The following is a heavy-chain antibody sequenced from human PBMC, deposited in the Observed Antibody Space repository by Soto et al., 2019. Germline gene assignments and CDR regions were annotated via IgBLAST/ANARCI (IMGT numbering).Heavy chain of an antibody. D-gene: IGHD1-26*01. CDR3: ARYSGSYWHYFDY. CDR2: IYPGDSDT. Sequence: GESLKISCHGSGYSFTSHWIGWGRQMPGKGLEWMGVIYPGDSDTKYSPSFQGQVTISADKSISTAYLQWRTLEASDTAMYYCARYSGSYWHYFDYWGQGTPVTVSS. V-gene: IGHV5-51*01. J-gene: IGHJ4*02. CDR1: GYSFTSHW.